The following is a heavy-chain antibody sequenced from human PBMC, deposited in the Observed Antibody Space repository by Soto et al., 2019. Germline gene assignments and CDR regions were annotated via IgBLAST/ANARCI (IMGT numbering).Heavy chain of an antibody. CDR3: ERIVVGATVEL. CDR2: ISYTGDT. V-gene: IGHV4-61*01. J-gene: IGHJ4*02. CDR1: GDSVSSDRYF. D-gene: IGHD1-26*01. Sequence: SETLSLTCSVSGDSVSSDRYFWTWIRQPPGKGLEWIAYISYTGDTNYNPSLKSRVTISVDTSRNQFSLTLTSVTAADTAVYFCERIVVGATVELWGQGSLVTVSS.